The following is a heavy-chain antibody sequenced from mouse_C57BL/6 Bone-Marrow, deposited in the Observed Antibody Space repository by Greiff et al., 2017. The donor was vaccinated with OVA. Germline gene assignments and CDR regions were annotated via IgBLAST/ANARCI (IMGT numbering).Heavy chain of an antibody. Sequence: VKLQESGPELVKPGASVKISCKASGYAFSSSWMNWVKQRPGKGLEWIGRIYPGDGDTNYNGKFKGKATLTADKSSSTAYMQLSSLTSEDSAVYFCASYYDDYWGQGTTLTVSS. CDR2: IYPGDGDT. D-gene: IGHD2-4*01. CDR1: GYAFSSSW. CDR3: ASYYDDY. V-gene: IGHV1-82*01. J-gene: IGHJ2*01.